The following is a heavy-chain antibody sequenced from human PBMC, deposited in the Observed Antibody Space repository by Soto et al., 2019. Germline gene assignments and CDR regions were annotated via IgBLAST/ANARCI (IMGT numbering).Heavy chain of an antibody. CDR1: GGSFSGYY. Sequence: KTSETLSLTCAVYGGSFSGYYWSWIRQPPGKGLEWIGEINHSGSTNYNPSLKSRVTISVDTSKNQFSLKLSSVTAADTAVYYCARARMHVYSSSAGFDYWGQGTLVTVSS. D-gene: IGHD6-6*01. V-gene: IGHV4-34*01. CDR3: ARARMHVYSSSAGFDY. J-gene: IGHJ4*02. CDR2: INHSGST.